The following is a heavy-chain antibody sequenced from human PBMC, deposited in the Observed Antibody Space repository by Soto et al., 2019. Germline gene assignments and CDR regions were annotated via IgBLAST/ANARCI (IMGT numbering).Heavy chain of an antibody. CDR1: GYTFTRYA. CDR3: ARDLAGSYYYYGMDV. V-gene: IGHV1-3*01. Sequence: GASVKVSCKASGYTFTRYAMHWVRQAPGQRLEWMGWINAGNGNTKYSQRFQGRVTITRDTSASTAYMELSSLRSEDTAVFYCARDLAGSYYYYGMDVWGQGTTVTVSS. CDR2: INAGNGNT. J-gene: IGHJ6*02.